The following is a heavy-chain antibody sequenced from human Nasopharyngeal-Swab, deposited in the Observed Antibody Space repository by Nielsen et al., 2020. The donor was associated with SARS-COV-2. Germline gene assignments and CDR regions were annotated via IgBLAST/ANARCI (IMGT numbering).Heavy chain of an antibody. J-gene: IGHJ6*02. CDR3: AGDFVGQMDV. CDR1: GFTFSSYW. V-gene: IGHV3-7*03. D-gene: IGHD3-10*01. Sequence: GESLKISCAASGFTFSSYWMSWVRQAPGKGLEWVANIKQDGSEKYYVDSVKGRFTISRDNAKNSLYLQMNSLRAEDTAVYYCAGDFVGQMDVWGQGTTVTVSS. CDR2: IKQDGSEK.